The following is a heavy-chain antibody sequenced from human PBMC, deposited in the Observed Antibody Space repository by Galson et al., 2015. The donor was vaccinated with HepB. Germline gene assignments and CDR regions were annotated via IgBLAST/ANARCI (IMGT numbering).Heavy chain of an antibody. CDR2: IKSKTDGGTT. J-gene: IGHJ3*02. D-gene: IGHD3-9*01. V-gene: IGHV3-15*01. CDR3: TTGAILTGAFDI. Sequence: SLRLSCAASGFTFSNAWMSWVRQAPGKGLEWVGRIKSKTDGGTTDYAAPVKGRFTISRDDSKNTLYLQMNSLKTEDTAVYYCTTGAILTGAFDIWGQGTMVTVSS. CDR1: GFTFSNAW.